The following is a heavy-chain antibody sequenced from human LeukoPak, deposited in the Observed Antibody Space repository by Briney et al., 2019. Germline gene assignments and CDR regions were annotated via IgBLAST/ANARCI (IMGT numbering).Heavy chain of an antibody. Sequence: GGSLRLSCAASGFTFSSYSMNWVRQAPGKGLEWVSYISSSSSTIYYADSVKGRFTISRDNAKNSLYLQMNSLRDEDTAVYYCARDLWEERYCSGGSCYSVWGQGTLVTVSS. J-gene: IGHJ4*02. D-gene: IGHD2-15*01. CDR1: GFTFSSYS. V-gene: IGHV3-48*02. CDR3: ARDLWEERYCSGGSCYSV. CDR2: ISSSSSTI.